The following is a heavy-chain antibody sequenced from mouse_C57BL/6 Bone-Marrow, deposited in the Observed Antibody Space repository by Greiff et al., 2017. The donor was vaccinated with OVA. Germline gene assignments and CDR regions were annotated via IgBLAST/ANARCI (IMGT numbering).Heavy chain of an antibody. CDR3: ARDYGSRFDY. Sequence: VQLKQSGPELVKPGASVKISCKASGYTFTDYYMNWVKQSHGKSLEWIGDINPNNGGTSYNQKFKGKATLTVDKSSSTAYMELRSLTSEDSAVYYCARDYGSRFDYWGQGTTLTVSS. CDR1: GYTFTDYY. D-gene: IGHD1-1*01. J-gene: IGHJ2*01. CDR2: INPNNGGT. V-gene: IGHV1-26*01.